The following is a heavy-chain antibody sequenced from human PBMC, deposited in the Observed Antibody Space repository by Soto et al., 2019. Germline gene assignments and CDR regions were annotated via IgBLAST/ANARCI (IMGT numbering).Heavy chain of an antibody. D-gene: IGHD3-3*01. V-gene: IGHV1-18*01. CDR1: GYSFTAYG. CDR2: ISCYNGKT. J-gene: IGHJ6*02. CDR3: ARDAPPPELRFLEWHNYDYNGMDA. Sequence: QVQVVQSGDEVKETGASVRVSCKTSGYSFTAYGISWVRQAPGQGLEWMGWISCYNGKTKYAQKGQGSATMTTDTSTSTAYMEVGSLGSDDTAIYYCARDAPPPELRFLEWHNYDYNGMDAWGQGTTVTVSS.